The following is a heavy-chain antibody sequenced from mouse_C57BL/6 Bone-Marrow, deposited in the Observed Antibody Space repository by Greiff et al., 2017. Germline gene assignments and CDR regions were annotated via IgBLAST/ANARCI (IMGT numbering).Heavy chain of an antibody. V-gene: IGHV14-4*01. CDR2: IDPENGDT. Sequence: VQLQQSGAELVRPGASVKLSCTASGFNIKDDYMHWVKQRPEQGLEWIGWIDPENGDTEYASKFQGKATITADTSYNTAYLQLSSLTSEDTAVYYCTLGNFDYWGQGTTLTVSS. CDR1: GFNIKDDY. J-gene: IGHJ2*01. CDR3: TLGNFDY.